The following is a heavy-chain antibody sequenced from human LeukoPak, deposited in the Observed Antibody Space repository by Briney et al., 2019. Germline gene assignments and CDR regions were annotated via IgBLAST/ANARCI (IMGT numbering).Heavy chain of an antibody. CDR3: AKGTSSSCYSAPNY. CDR2: IWYDGSNK. CDR1: GFTFSSYG. V-gene: IGHV3-33*06. Sequence: GGSLRLSCAASGFTFSSYGMHWVRQAPGKGLEWVAVIWYDGSNKYYADSVKGRFTISRDNSKNTLSLQLNSLRAEDTAVYYCAKGTSSSCYSAPNYWGQGTLVTVSS. D-gene: IGHD2-15*01. J-gene: IGHJ4*02.